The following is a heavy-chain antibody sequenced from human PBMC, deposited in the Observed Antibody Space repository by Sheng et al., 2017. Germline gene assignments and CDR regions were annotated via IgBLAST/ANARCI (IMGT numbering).Heavy chain of an antibody. J-gene: IGHJ4*02. Sequence: EVQLVESGGGLIQPGGSLRLSCAASGFTVSTNYISWVRQAPGKGLEWVSTIYRDGSTYYADSVKGRFTLSRDNSKNTVFLQMNSLRVEDTAVYYCAGGWGHFDFWGQGTLVTVSS. CDR3: AGGWGHFDF. D-gene: IGHD3-16*01. V-gene: IGHV3-53*01. CDR1: GFTVSTNY. CDR2: IYRDGST.